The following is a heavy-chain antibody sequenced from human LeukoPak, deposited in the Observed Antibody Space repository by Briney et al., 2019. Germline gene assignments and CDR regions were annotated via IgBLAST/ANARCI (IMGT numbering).Heavy chain of an antibody. J-gene: IGHJ5*02. CDR3: ARDGPISSGWYLRVSWFDP. CDR2: INHSGST. D-gene: IGHD6-19*01. CDR1: GGSFSGYY. V-gene: IGHV4-34*01. Sequence: SETLSLTCAVYGGSFSGYYWSWIRQPPGKGLEWIGEINHSGSTNYNPSLKSRVTISVDTSKNQFSLKLSSVTAADTAVYYWARDGPISSGWYLRVSWFDPWGQGTLVTVSS.